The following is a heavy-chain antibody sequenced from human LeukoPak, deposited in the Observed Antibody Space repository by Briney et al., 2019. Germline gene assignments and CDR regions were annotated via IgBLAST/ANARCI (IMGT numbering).Heavy chain of an antibody. D-gene: IGHD2-2*01. CDR1: GFTFSSYA. Sequence: GGSLRLSCAASGFTFSSYAMHWVRQAPGKGLEWVAVISYDGSNKYYADSVKGRFTISRDNSKNTLYLQMNSLRAEDTAVYYCARSPTYCSSTSCSPGAFDIWGQGTMVTVSS. CDR2: ISYDGSNK. J-gene: IGHJ3*02. V-gene: IGHV3-30-3*01. CDR3: ARSPTYCSSTSCSPGAFDI.